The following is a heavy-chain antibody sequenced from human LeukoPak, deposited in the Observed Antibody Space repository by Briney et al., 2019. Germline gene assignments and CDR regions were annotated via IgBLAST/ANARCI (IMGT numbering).Heavy chain of an antibody. Sequence: GGSLRLSCAASGLTFSSFPMSWVRQAPGMGLEWVSAISGSGDVTYYADSVKGRFTVSRDNSKNTLYLQTSSLTAEDTAVYYCAKDRGFWGQGTLVTVSS. CDR1: GLTFSSFP. J-gene: IGHJ4*02. V-gene: IGHV3-23*01. CDR3: AKDRGF. CDR2: ISGSGDVT.